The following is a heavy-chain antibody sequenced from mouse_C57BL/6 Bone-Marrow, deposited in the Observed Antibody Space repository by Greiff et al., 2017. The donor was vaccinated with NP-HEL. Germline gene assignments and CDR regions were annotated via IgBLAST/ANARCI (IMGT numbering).Heavy chain of an antibody. V-gene: IGHV1-78*01. Sequence: VQLVESDAELVKPGASVKISCKVSGYTFTDHTIHWMKQRPEQGLEWIGYIYPRDGSTKYNEKFKGKATLTADKSSSTAYMQLNSLTSEDSAVYFCARGYYGNYGRFAYWGQGTLVTVSA. CDR2: IYPRDGST. J-gene: IGHJ3*01. CDR1: GYTFTDHT. CDR3: ARGYYGNYGRFAY. D-gene: IGHD2-1*01.